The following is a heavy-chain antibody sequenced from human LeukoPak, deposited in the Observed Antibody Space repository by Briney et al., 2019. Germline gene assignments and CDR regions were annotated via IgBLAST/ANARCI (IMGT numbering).Heavy chain of an antibody. D-gene: IGHD3-3*01. Sequence: GGSLRLSCAASGFTFSNYAMNWVRQAPGKGLDWVSAITSSGGSTYYADFVKGRFTISRDNAKNSLYLQMNSLRPEDTAVYYCARDRVGSADFWSGYYTGTFDYWGQGTLVTVSS. CDR1: GFTFSNYA. CDR3: ARDRVGSADFWSGYYTGTFDY. J-gene: IGHJ4*02. V-gene: IGHV3-23*01. CDR2: ITSSGGST.